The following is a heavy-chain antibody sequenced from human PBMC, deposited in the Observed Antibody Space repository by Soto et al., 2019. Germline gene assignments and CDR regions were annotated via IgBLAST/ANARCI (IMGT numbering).Heavy chain of an antibody. D-gene: IGHD3-16*01. CDR2: IIPILGIA. Sequence: GASVKVSCKASGGTFSSYTISWVRQAPGQGLEWMGRIIPILGIANYAQKFQGRVTITADKSTSTAYMELSSLRSEDTAVYYCARDHNDYIWGSDAFDIWGQGTMVTGS. V-gene: IGHV1-69*04. CDR1: GGTFSSYT. CDR3: ARDHNDYIWGSDAFDI. J-gene: IGHJ3*02.